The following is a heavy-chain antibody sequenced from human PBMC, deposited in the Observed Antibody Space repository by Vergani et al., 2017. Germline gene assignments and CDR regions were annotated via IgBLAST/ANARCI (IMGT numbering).Heavy chain of an antibody. J-gene: IGHJ4*02. D-gene: IGHD2-2*01. CDR2: ISWNGGSI. V-gene: IGHV3-9*01. CDR1: GFTFSSYW. CDR3: AKEAYCSSTSCQYYFDY. Sequence: EVQLVESGGGLVQPGGSLRLSCAASGFTFSSYWMSWVRQAPGKGLEWVSGISWNGGSIGYADSVKGRFTISRDNANHSLYLQMNSLRAEDTALYYCAKEAYCSSTSCQYYFDYWGQGTLVTVSS.